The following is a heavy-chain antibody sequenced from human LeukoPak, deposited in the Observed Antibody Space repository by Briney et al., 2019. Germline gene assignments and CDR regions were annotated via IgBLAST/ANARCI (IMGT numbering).Heavy chain of an antibody. CDR1: GYTFTSYY. Sequence: ASVKVSCKASGYTFTSYYMHWVRQAPGQGLEWMGIINPSGGSTSYAQKFQGRVTMTRDTSTSTVYMELSSLRSEDTAVYYCARDRRLVAVALPYYMGVWGKGTTVTVSS. J-gene: IGHJ6*03. V-gene: IGHV1-46*01. CDR2: INPSGGST. D-gene: IGHD6-19*01. CDR3: ARDRRLVAVALPYYMGV.